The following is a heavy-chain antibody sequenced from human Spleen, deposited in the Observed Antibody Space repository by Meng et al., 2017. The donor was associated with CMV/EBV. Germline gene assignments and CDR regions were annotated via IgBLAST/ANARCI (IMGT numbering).Heavy chain of an antibody. J-gene: IGHJ6*02. Sequence: GGSLRLSCAASGFTFSSYSMNWVRQAPGKGLEWVSSISSSSSYIYYADSVKGRFTISRDNAKNSLYLQMSSLRTEDTAVYYCAKGVGANYGMDVWGQGTTVTVSS. CDR1: GFTFSSYS. D-gene: IGHD1-26*01. CDR2: ISSSSSYI. CDR3: AKGVGANYGMDV. V-gene: IGHV3-21*01.